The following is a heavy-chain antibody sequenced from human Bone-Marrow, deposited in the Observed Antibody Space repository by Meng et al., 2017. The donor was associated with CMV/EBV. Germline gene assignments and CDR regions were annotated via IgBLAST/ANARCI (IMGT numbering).Heavy chain of an antibody. CDR2: IRYDGSNK. CDR1: GFTFSSYG. V-gene: IGHV3-30*02. D-gene: IGHD2-8*01. CDR3: AKDHRMTNYGMDV. Sequence: GESLKISCAASGFTFSSYGMHWVRQAPGKGLEWVAFIRYDGSNKYYADSVKGRFTISRDNSKNTLYLQMNSLRAEDTAVYYCAKDHRMTNYGMDVWGQGNTVTVSS. J-gene: IGHJ6*02.